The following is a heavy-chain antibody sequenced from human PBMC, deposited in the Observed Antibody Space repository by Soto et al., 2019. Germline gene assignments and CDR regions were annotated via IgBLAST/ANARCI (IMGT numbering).Heavy chain of an antibody. CDR3: ARHVVAADGRVDY. V-gene: IGHV4-39*01. J-gene: IGHJ4*02. CDR1: GVSIPSFSYY. Sequence: QLQLQESGPGLVKPSETLSLTCPVSGVSIPSFSYYWGWIRQSPGNGMQWIGTIYYSGSTYHNPYLKSRVTISIDTSKNQFSLKLSSVTAADTAVYYCARHVVAADGRVDYWGQGTLVTVSS. CDR2: IYYSGST. D-gene: IGHD6-13*01.